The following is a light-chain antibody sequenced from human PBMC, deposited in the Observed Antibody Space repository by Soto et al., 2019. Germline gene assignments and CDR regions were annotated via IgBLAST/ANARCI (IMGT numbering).Light chain of an antibody. CDR2: DAS. J-gene: IGKJ5*01. V-gene: IGKV1-5*01. CDR3: QQANSFTIT. CDR1: ENINTW. Sequence: EIQMTQSRSTLSASVGARLTITCRAGENINTWVALYQQKPGKAPKLLIYDASSLESGVPSRVSGSGAGTEFTLTNSSLKNDDFATYYCQQANSFTITFGQGTRLEIK.